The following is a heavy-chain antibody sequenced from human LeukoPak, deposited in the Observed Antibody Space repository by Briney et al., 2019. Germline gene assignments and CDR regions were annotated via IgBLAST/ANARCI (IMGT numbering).Heavy chain of an antibody. CDR3: AREGGDGSGSYYYNWFDP. V-gene: IGHV4-59*01. CDR2: IYDSGST. D-gene: IGHD3-10*01. Sequence: SETLSLTCTVSGGSISSYYWNWIRQPPGKRLEWIGYIYDSGSTNYNPSLKSRVTISIDTSKNQFSLKLSSVTAADTAVYYCAREGGDGSGSYYYNWFDPWGQGTLVTVSS. CDR1: GGSISSYY. J-gene: IGHJ5*02.